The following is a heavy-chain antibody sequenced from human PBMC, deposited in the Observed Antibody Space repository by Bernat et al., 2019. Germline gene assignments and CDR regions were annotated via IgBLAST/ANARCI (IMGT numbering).Heavy chain of an antibody. CDR2: IYTSGST. Sequence: QVQLQESGPGLVKPSETLSLTCTVSGGSISSGSYYWSWIRQPAGKGLEWIGRIYTSGSTNYNPSLKSRVTISVDTSKTQFSLKLSSVTAADTAVYYCARDRAMYYYDSSGYSNDAFDIWGQGTRVTVPS. CDR3: ARDRAMYYYDSSGYSNDAFDI. V-gene: IGHV4-61*02. D-gene: IGHD3-22*01. CDR1: GGSISSGSYY. J-gene: IGHJ3*02.